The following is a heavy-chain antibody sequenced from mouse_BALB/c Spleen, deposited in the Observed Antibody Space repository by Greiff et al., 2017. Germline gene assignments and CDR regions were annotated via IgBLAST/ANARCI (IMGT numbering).Heavy chain of an antibody. CDR2: INSNGGST. D-gene: IGHD2-3*01. J-gene: IGHJ2*01. CDR1: GFTFSSYY. V-gene: IGHV5-6-2*01. CDR3: ARHGDGYPDY. Sequence: EVKVVESGGGLVKLGGSLKLSCAASGFTFSSYYMSWVRQTPEKRLELVAAINSNGGSTYYPDTVKGRFTISRDNAKNTLYLQMSSLKSEDTALYYCARHGDGYPDYWGQGTTLTVSS.